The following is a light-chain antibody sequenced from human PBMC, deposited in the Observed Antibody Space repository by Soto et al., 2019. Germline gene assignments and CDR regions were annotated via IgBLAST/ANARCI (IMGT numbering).Light chain of an antibody. V-gene: IGKV1-39*01. CDR2: AAS. Sequence: DIQMTQSPSSLSASVGDRVTITCRASQSISSYLNWYQQKPGKAPKLLIYAASSLQTAVPSRFSGSGSGTDFTLTISSLQPEDFATYYCQQSYSTQYTFGQGTKLEIK. J-gene: IGKJ2*01. CDR1: QSISSY. CDR3: QQSYSTQYT.